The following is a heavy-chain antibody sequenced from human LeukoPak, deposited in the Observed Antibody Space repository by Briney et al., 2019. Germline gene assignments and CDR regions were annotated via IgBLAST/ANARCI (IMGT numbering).Heavy chain of an antibody. CDR2: IYYSGST. D-gene: IGHD6-13*01. Sequence: SETLSLTCTVSGGSISSYYWSWIRQPPGKGLEWIGYIYYSGSTNYNPSLKSRVTISVDTSKNQFSLKLSSMTTADTAVYYCARDGGYSSSSYFDYWGQGTLVTVSS. V-gene: IGHV4-59*01. CDR1: GGSISSYY. J-gene: IGHJ4*02. CDR3: ARDGGYSSSSYFDY.